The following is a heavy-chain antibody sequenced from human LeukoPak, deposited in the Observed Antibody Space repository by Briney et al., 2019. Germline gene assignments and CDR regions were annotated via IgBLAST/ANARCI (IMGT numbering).Heavy chain of an antibody. J-gene: IGHJ3*02. CDR1: GYSFTNYW. CDR2: MYPGDSET. CDR3: ATTLYSGIYGDAFDT. V-gene: IGHV5-51*01. Sequence: GESLKISCQGSGYSFTNYWIGWVRQMPGKGLEGMGIMYPGDSETRYSPSFQSQVTISADKSISTAYLQWSSLKASDTAMYYCATTLYSGIYGDAFDTWGQGTMVTVSS. D-gene: IGHD1-26*01.